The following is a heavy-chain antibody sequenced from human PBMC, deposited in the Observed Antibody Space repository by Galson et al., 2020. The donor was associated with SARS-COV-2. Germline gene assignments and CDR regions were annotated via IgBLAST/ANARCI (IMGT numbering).Heavy chain of an antibody. J-gene: IGHJ4*02. V-gene: IGHV3-30-3*01. CDR3: ARDFEGLVDIVAYYFGY. CDR1: GFTFSSSA. D-gene: IGHD5-12*01. Sequence: GGSLRLSCAASGFTFSSSAMHWVRQAPGKGLEWVAVISYDGSNKYYADSVKGRFTISRDNSKNTLYLQMNSRRAEDTAVYYCARDFEGLVDIVAYYFGYWGQGTLVTVSS. CDR2: ISYDGSNK.